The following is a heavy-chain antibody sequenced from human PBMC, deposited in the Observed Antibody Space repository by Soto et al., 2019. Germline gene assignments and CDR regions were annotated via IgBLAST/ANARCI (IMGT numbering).Heavy chain of an antibody. CDR2: IYYSGST. V-gene: IGHV4-31*02. Sequence: PSDTLSLPXTVSGGSISSDGYYWSWTRQQTGKGLEWIGYIYYSGSTYYNPSLKSRVTISVDTSKNQFSLKLSSVAAADTAVYYYTRTSPQPRTSRWVPFEYWGQGTLVTVS. D-gene: IGHD2-2*01. J-gene: IGHJ4*02. CDR1: GGSISSDGYY. CDR3: TRTSPQPRTSRWVPFEY.